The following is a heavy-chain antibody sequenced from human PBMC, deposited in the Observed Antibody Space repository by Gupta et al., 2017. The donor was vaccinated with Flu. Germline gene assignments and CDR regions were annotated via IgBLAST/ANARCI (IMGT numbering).Heavy chain of an antibody. CDR2: IYYSGST. Sequence: QVQLQESGPGLVKPSETLSLTCTVSGGSISSYYWSWIRQPPGKGLEWIGYIYYSGSTNYNPSLKSRVTISVDTSKNQFSLKLSSVTAADTAVYYCARANSTVVTPILALDYWGQGTLVTVSS. J-gene: IGHJ4*02. CDR1: GGSISSYY. D-gene: IGHD2-21*02. V-gene: IGHV4-59*01. CDR3: ARANSTVVTPILALDY.